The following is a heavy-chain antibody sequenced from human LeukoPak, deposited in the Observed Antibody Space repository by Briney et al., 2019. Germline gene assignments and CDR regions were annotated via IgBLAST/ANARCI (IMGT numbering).Heavy chain of an antibody. D-gene: IGHD3-22*01. J-gene: IGHJ4*02. Sequence: GGSLRLSCAASGFTFSSYWMHWVRQAPGKGLVWVSRINTDGSSTSYADSVKGRFTISRDNAKNTLYLQMSSLRAEDTAVYYCAPRRDSSGYYPFDYWGQGTLVTVSS. CDR2: INTDGSST. CDR1: GFTFSSYW. V-gene: IGHV3-74*01. CDR3: APRRDSSGYYPFDY.